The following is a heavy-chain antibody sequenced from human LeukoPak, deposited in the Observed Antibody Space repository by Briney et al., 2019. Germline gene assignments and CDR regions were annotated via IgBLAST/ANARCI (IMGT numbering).Heavy chain of an antibody. D-gene: IGHD1-1*01. V-gene: IGHV3-21*01. CDR3: ARVSGRLERQSDLDY. CDR2: ISGDSTYI. J-gene: IGHJ4*02. CDR1: GFTFSAYA. Sequence: GGSLRLSCAASGFTFSAYALNWVRQAPGKGLEWVSSISGDSTYIYNAGSVKGRFTISRDNAQASLYLQMISLRADDTAVYYCARVSGRLERQSDLDYWGQGTLVIVSS.